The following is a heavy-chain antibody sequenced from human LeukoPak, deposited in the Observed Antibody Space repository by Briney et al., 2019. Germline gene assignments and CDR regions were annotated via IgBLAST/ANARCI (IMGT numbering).Heavy chain of an antibody. V-gene: IGHV3-73*01. D-gene: IGHD2-2*01. CDR3: AHGSMYQLDY. CDR1: GFTFSGSA. Sequence: GGSLRLSCAASGFTFSGSAMHWVRQASGKGLEWVGRIRSKANSYATAYAASVKGRFTISRDDSKNTAYLQMNSLRAEDTAVYYCAHGSMYQLDYWGQGTLVTVSS. J-gene: IGHJ4*02. CDR2: IRSKANSYAT.